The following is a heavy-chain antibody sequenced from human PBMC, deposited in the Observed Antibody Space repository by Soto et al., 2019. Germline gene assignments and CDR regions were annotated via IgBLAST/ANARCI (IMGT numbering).Heavy chain of an antibody. CDR3: ARGNLDV. Sequence: QVQVVESGGGVVQPGKSLRLSCAASAFTLSKFVMHWVRQAPGRGLEWVAVTSNDGSNTFYADSVKGRFTISRDNSKNTLYLQMNSLRTEDTTVYYCARGNLDVWGQGTPVTVSS. D-gene: IGHD1-7*01. J-gene: IGHJ6*02. CDR1: AFTLSKFV. CDR2: TSNDGSNT. V-gene: IGHV3-30-3*01.